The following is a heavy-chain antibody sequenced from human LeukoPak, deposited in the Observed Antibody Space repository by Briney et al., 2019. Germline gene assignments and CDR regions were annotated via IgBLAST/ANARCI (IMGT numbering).Heavy chain of an antibody. CDR1: GGSISSSSYY. J-gene: IGHJ4*02. V-gene: IGHV4-39*01. CDR2: IYYSGST. D-gene: IGHD1-26*01. Sequence: SETLSLTCTVSGGSISSSSYYWGWICQPPGKGLEWIGSIYYSGSTYYNPSLKSRVTTSVDTYKNQFSLKLSSVTAADTAVYYCARRVVGATYYFDSWGQGTLVTVSS. CDR3: ARRVVGATYYFDS.